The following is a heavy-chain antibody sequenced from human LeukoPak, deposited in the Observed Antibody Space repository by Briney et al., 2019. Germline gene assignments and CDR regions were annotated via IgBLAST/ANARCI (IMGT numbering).Heavy chain of an antibody. CDR1: GFTFSSYE. J-gene: IGHJ4*02. CDR2: ISNSGSTI. Sequence: HSGGSLRLSCAASGFTFSSYEMNWVRQAPGKGLEWVSYISNSGSTIYYADSVKGRFTISRDNAKNSLYLQMNSLRAEDTASYHCARKGLGGELGGFDYWGQGTLVTVSS. D-gene: IGHD1-26*01. CDR3: ARKGLGGELGGFDY. V-gene: IGHV3-48*03.